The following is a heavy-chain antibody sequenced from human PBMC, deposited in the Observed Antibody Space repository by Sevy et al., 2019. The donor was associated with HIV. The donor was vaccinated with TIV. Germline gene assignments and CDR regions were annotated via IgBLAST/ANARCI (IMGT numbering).Heavy chain of an antibody. CDR3: AIFKYYDFWSGYYIGFDP. CDR1: GYTFTSYD. Sequence: ASVKVSCKASGYTFTSYDINWVRQATGQGLEWMGWMNPNSGNTSYAQKFQGRVTMTRNTSISTAYMELSSLRSEDTAVYYCAIFKYYDFWSGYYIGFDPWGQGTLVTVSS. V-gene: IGHV1-8*01. D-gene: IGHD3-3*01. CDR2: MNPNSGNT. J-gene: IGHJ5*02.